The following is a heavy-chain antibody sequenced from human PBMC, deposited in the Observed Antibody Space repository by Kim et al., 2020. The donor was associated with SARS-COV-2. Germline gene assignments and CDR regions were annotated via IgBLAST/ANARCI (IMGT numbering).Heavy chain of an antibody. CDR2: MNPNSGNT. Sequence: ASVKVSCKASGYTFTSYDINWVRQATGQGLEWMGWMNPNSGNTGYAQKFQGRVTMTRNTSISTAYMELSSLRSEDTAVYYCASASHGERVVIVTGYYGMDVWGQGTTVTVCS. V-gene: IGHV1-8*01. J-gene: IGHJ6*02. D-gene: IGHD2-21*01. CDR3: ASASHGERVVIVTGYYGMDV. CDR1: GYTFTSYD.